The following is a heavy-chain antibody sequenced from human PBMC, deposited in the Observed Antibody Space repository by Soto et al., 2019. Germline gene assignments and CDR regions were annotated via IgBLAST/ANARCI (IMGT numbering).Heavy chain of an antibody. CDR1: GFKFSIYS. J-gene: IGHJ4*02. Sequence: EVQLVESGGALVQPGGSLRLSCVASGFKFSIYSMNWIRQAPGKGLEWSAYITSDTKTIKYADSVKGRFTISRDNAKNSVYLQMNRLSDEDTAVSYCARSVEGHFDYWGQGAVVTVSS. CDR2: ITSDTKTI. D-gene: IGHD6-19*01. V-gene: IGHV3-48*02. CDR3: ARSVEGHFDY.